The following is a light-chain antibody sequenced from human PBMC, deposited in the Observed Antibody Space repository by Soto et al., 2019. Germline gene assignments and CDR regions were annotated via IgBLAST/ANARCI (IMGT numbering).Light chain of an antibody. CDR3: GSWDSSLSAYV. CDR2: DDN. J-gene: IGLJ1*01. CDR1: SPNIGGNS. V-gene: IGLV1-51*01. Sequence: QSVLTQPPSVSAAPGQQXTISCSGXSPNIGGNSVSWYQQLPGTAPKLLIYDDNKRPSGIPDRFSGSKSGTSATLGITGFQTGDEADYYCGSWDSSLSAYVFGTGTKVTVL.